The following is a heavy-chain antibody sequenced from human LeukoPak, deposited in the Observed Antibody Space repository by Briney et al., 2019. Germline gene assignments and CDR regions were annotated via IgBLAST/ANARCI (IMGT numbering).Heavy chain of an antibody. Sequence: RGSLRLSCAASGFTFSDYYMSWIRQAPGKGLEWVSYISSSGSTIYYADSVKGRFTISRDTAKNSLYLQMNSLRAEDTAVYYCARRYCSSTSCPDYYYYMDVWGKGTTVTVSS. D-gene: IGHD2-2*01. J-gene: IGHJ6*03. CDR1: GFTFSDYY. CDR2: ISSSGSTI. CDR3: ARRYCSSTSCPDYYYYMDV. V-gene: IGHV3-11*04.